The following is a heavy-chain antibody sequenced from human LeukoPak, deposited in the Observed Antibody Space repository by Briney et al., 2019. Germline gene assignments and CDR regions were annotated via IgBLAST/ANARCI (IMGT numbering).Heavy chain of an antibody. CDR1: GGSISSGGYS. CDR3: AREGSYDRWGYWYFDL. Sequence: SQTLSLTCAVSGGSISSGGYSWSWIRQPPGKGLEWIGYIYHSGSTYYNPSLKSRVTISVDRSKNQFSLKLSSVTAADTAVYYCAREGSYDRWGYWYFDLWGRGTLVTVSS. CDR2: IYHSGST. D-gene: IGHD2-15*01. J-gene: IGHJ2*01. V-gene: IGHV4-30-2*01.